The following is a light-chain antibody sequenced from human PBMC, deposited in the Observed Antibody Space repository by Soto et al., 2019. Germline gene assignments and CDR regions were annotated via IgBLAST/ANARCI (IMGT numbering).Light chain of an antibody. CDR3: QQYGISPWT. J-gene: IGKJ1*01. V-gene: IGKV3-20*01. CDR1: QSVKSRY. Sequence: EIVLTQSPGALSLSPVERVTLSCRASQSVKSRYLAWYQQKPGQAPRLLVYGSSSRATGIPDRFSGAGSETDFSLTISRLEPEDFAVYYCQQYGISPWTFGQGTKVDIK. CDR2: GSS.